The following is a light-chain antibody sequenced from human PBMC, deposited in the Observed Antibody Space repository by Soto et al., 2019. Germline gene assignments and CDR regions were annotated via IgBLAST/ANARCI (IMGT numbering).Light chain of an antibody. J-gene: IGLJ2*01. CDR2: EVT. CDR1: SSDVGGYNY. Sequence: QSALTQPPSASGSLGQSVTISCTGTSSDVGGYNYVSWHQQHPGKAPKLMIYEVTKRPSGVPDRFSGSKSGNTASLTVSGLQAEDEADDYCSSFAGGSNPVLFGGGTKLTVL. CDR3: SSFAGGSNPVL. V-gene: IGLV2-8*01.